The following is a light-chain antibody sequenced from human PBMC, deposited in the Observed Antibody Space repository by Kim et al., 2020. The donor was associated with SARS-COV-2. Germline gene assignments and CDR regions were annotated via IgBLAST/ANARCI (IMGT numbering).Light chain of an antibody. CDR1: NIGSKG. CDR2: YDS. V-gene: IGLV3-21*04. Sequence: SYELTQPPSMSVAPGKTAWFTCGGHNIGSKGVHWYQQKPGQAPVLVIYYDSGRPSGIPERFSGSNSGNTATLTISGVEAGDEADYYCQVWDSTSDHVVFGGGTQLTVL. J-gene: IGLJ2*01. CDR3: QVWDSTSDHVV.